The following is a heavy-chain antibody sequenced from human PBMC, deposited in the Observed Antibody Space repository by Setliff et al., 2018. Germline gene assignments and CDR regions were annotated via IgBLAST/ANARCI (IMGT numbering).Heavy chain of an antibody. Sequence: PSETLSLTCYVSGGSISSSSYYWGWIRQPPGKGLEWIGNIYYTGITYYNPSLKSRVTISGDTSKNQFSLKLTSVTAAATAVYYCAKYPSKLPELGIYGRFDYWGQGTPVTVSS. V-gene: IGHV4-39*07. CDR3: AKYPSKLPELGIYGRFDY. D-gene: IGHD7-27*01. CDR2: IYYTGIT. CDR1: GGSISSSSYY. J-gene: IGHJ4*02.